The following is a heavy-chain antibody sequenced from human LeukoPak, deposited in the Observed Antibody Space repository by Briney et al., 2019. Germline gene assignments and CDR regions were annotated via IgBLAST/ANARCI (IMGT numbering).Heavy chain of an antibody. J-gene: IGHJ4*02. V-gene: IGHV3-48*01. D-gene: IGHD2-8*01. CDR3: AREYDSKARFDS. CDR1: ADSFIRHT. CDR2: IGSSGSTI. Sequence: GGYLRSSSVGSADSFIRHTMIWVRRAPGKRLEWIADIGSSGSTIYYAGAVKGRFTVSRDNAGTSLFLHMNSLRAEDTAVYYCAREYDSKARFDSWGQGTLVTVSS.